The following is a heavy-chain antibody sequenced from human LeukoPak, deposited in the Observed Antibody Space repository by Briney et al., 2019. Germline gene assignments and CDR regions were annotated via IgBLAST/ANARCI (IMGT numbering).Heavy chain of an antibody. Sequence: GGSLRLSCAASGFSVSSNYMTWVRQAPGKGLEWVSVIYSGGSTYYADSAKGRFTISRDNSNNTVYLQMNSLRAEDTAVYYCARGRSGWYLDYWGQGTLVTVSS. D-gene: IGHD6-19*01. V-gene: IGHV3-66*01. CDR2: IYSGGST. CDR3: ARGRSGWYLDY. J-gene: IGHJ4*02. CDR1: GFSVSSNY.